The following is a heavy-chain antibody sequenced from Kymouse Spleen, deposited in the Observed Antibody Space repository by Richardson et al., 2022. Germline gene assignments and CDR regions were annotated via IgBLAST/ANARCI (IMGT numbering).Heavy chain of an antibody. CDR2: IYYSGST. CDR1: GGSISSGGYY. D-gene: IGHD6-13*01. CDR3: ARDFIAAAGDYYGMDV. J-gene: IGHJ6*02. Sequence: QVQLQESGPGLVKPSQTLSLTCTVSGGSISSGGYYWSWIRQHPGKGLEWIGYIYYSGSTYYNPSLKSRVTISVDTSKNQFSLKLSSVTAADTAVYYCARDFIAAAGDYYGMDVWGQGTTVTVSS. V-gene: IGHV4-31*03.